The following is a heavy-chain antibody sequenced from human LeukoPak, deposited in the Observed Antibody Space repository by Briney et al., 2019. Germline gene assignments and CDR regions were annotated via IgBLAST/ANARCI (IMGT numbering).Heavy chain of an antibody. V-gene: IGHV5-51*01. Sequence: GESLKISCKGSGYSFTSYWIGWVRQMPGKGLEWMGIIYPCDSDTRYSPSFQGQVTISADKSISTAYLQWSSLKASDTATYYCARHDYYGSGSYGSAPLMDVWGQGTTVTVSS. D-gene: IGHD3-10*01. CDR1: GYSFTSYW. J-gene: IGHJ6*02. CDR3: ARHDYYGSGSYGSAPLMDV. CDR2: IYPCDSDT.